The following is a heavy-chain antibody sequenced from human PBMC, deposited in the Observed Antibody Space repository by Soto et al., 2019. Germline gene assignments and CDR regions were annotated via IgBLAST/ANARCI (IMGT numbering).Heavy chain of an antibody. CDR2: ISGSGGST. CDR1: GFTFSSYA. Sequence: EVQLLESGGGLVQPGGSLRLSCAASGFTFSSYAMSWVRQAPGKGLEWVSAISGSGGSTYYADSVKGRFTISRDNSKNTLYLQMISLRAKDTAVYYYTKEVESTGTGGVYHGMDVCGQGTTVTVSS. CDR3: TKEVESTGTGGVYHGMDV. D-gene: IGHD1-1*01. V-gene: IGHV3-23*01. J-gene: IGHJ6*02.